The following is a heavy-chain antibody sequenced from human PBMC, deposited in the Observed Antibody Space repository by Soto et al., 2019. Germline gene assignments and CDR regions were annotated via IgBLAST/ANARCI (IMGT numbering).Heavy chain of an antibody. CDR2: IYYNGNT. V-gene: IGHV4-59*11. CDR3: ARANWYSEY. D-gene: IGHD2-21*02. CDR1: GGSISNHY. J-gene: IGHJ4*02. Sequence: QVQLQESGPGLVKPSETLSLTCTVSGGSISNHYWSWIRQPPGKGLEWIGYIYYNGNTNYNPSLKSRFTMSVDTSKTQISLRLSSVTAADTAVYYCARANWYSEYWGQGTLVTVSS.